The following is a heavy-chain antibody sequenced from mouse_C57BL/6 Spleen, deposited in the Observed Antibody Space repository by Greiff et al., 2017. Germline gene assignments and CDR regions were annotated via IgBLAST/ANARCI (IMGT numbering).Heavy chain of an antibody. CDR3: ARHDRHYYAMDY. V-gene: IGHV1-50*01. D-gene: IGHD2-3*01. CDR1: GYTFTSYW. CDR2: IDPSDSYT. J-gene: IGHJ4*01. Sequence: QVQLQQPGAELVKPGASVKLSCKASGYTFTSYWMQWVKQRPGQGLEWIGEIDPSDSYTNYNQKFKGKATLTVDTSSSTAYMQLSSLTSEDSAVYYCARHDRHYYAMDYWGQGTSVTVSS.